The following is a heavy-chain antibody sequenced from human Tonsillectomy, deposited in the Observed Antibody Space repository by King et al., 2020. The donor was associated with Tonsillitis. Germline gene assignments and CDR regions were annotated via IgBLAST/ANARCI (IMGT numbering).Heavy chain of an antibody. V-gene: IGHV3-49*05. CDR1: GFTFGDYA. J-gene: IGHJ6*02. Sequence: VQLVESGGGLVKPGRSLRLPCTASGFTFGDYAMSWFRQAPGKGLEWVGFIRSKAYGGTTEYAASVKGRFTISRDDSKSIAYLQMNSLKTEDTAVYYCTREPTDFYYYGMDVWGQGTTVTVSS. CDR3: TREPTDFYYYGMDV. CDR2: IRSKAYGGTT.